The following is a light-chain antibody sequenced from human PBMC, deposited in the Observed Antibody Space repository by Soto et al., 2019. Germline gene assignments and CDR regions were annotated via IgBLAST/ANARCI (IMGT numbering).Light chain of an antibody. CDR1: QSVSSSY. CDR3: HQYNMWPPLI. Sequence: EIVLTQSPGTLSLSPGERATLSCSASQSVSSSYLAWYQQKPGQAPRLLIYGASTRATGIPARFSGSGSGTEFTLTISSLQSEDFAVYYCHQYNMWPPLIFGGGTKVDIK. CDR2: GAS. J-gene: IGKJ4*01. V-gene: IGKV3-15*01.